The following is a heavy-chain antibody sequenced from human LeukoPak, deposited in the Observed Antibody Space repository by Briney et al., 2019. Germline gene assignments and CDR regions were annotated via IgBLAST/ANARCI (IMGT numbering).Heavy chain of an antibody. CDR3: ARANSLGY. V-gene: IGHV3-7*01. Sequence: TGGSLRLSCAASGFTLSSYGMNWVRQAPGKGLEWVANIKHDGSEKYYVDSVKGRFTISRDNAKDSLYLQMNSLRAQDTAVYYCARANSLGYWGQGTLVTVSS. CDR1: GFTLSSYG. J-gene: IGHJ4*02. D-gene: IGHD2/OR15-2a*01. CDR2: IKHDGSEK.